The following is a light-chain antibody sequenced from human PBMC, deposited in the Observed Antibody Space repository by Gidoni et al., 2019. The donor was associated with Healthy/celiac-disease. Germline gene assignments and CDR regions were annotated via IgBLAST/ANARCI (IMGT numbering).Light chain of an antibody. V-gene: IGKV3-20*01. Sequence: EIVLTQSPGTLSLSPGERATLSCRASQSVSSSYLAWYQQKPGQAPRLLIYGASSRATGIPDRFSGSGSGTDVTLTISRLEPEDFAVYYCQQYGSSPETFGQGTKVEIK. CDR3: QQYGSSPET. CDR2: GAS. CDR1: QSVSSSY. J-gene: IGKJ1*01.